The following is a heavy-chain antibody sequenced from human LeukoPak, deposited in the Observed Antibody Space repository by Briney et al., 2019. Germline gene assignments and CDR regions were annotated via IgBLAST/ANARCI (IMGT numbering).Heavy chain of an antibody. CDR3: AKDWEYCSGGSCYFDY. Sequence: GSLRLSCAASGFTFSSYAMSWVRQAPGKGLEWVSAISGSGGSTYYADSVKGRFTISRDNSKNTLYLQMNSLRAEDTAVYYCAKDWEYCSGGSCYFDYWGQGTLVTVSS. CDR1: GFTFSSYA. V-gene: IGHV3-23*01. CDR2: ISGSGGST. J-gene: IGHJ4*02. D-gene: IGHD2-15*01.